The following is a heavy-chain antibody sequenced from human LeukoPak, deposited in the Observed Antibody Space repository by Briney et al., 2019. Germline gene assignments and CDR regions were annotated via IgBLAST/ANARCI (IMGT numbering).Heavy chain of an antibody. CDR3: AKGASGPYDY. V-gene: IGHV3-21*04. CDR2: INPTGTST. J-gene: IGHJ4*02. Sequence: TGGSLRLSCAASGFTFSHYTMNWVRQAPGRGLELISSINPTGTSTYYADSVKGRFTISRDAAKNSLYLQMNSLRAEDTAVYYCAKGASGPYDYWGQGTLVTVSS. CDR1: GFTFSHYT. D-gene: IGHD2-15*01.